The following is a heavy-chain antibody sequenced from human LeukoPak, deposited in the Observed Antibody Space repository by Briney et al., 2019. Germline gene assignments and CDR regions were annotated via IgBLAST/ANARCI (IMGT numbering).Heavy chain of an antibody. CDR1: GGSISSGGYY. D-gene: IGHD3-3*01. CDR3: ARELRFLEWPKIDY. V-gene: IGHV4-30-2*01. J-gene: IGHJ4*02. Sequence: SETLSLTCTVSGGSISSGGYYWSWIRQPPGKGLEWIGYIYHSGSTYYNPSLKSRVTISVDRSKNQFSLKLSSVTAADTAVYYCARELRFLEWPKIDYWGQGTLATVSS. CDR2: IYHSGST.